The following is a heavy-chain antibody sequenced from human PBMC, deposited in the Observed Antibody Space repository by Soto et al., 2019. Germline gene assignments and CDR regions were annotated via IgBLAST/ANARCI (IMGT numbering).Heavy chain of an antibody. Sequence: QVQLVQSGAEVKKPGSSVKVSCKTSGVSFNNNGIGWVRQAPGHGLEWMGGDSPPFRTSNYARKFQGRISITADASTGTVNMELSSLTSEDTVQYYCARVLYYGSGSYSPYGMDVWGEGTTVTVSS. CDR1: GVSFNNNG. V-gene: IGHV1-69*01. CDR3: ARVLYYGSGSYSPYGMDV. J-gene: IGHJ6*04. D-gene: IGHD3-10*01. CDR2: DSPPFRTS.